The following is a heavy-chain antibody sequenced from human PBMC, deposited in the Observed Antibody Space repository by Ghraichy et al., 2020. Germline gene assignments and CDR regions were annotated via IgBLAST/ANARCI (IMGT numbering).Heavy chain of an antibody. CDR1: GGSFSGYY. V-gene: IGHV4-34*01. J-gene: IGHJ4*02. Sequence: SETLSLTCAVYGGSFSGYYWSWIRQPPGKGLEWIGEINHSGSTNYNPSLKSRVTISVDTSKNQFSLKLSSVTAADTAVYYCARGVFYGSGSYYYFDYWGQGTLVTVSS. D-gene: IGHD3-10*01. CDR2: INHSGST. CDR3: ARGVFYGSGSYYYFDY.